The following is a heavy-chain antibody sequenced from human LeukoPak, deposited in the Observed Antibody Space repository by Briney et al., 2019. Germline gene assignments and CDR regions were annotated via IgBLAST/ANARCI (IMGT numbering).Heavy chain of an antibody. V-gene: IGHV4-59*01. CDR3: ARFVGEGYTSPPFYYYHYGMDV. CDR2: IYYSGST. Sequence: SETLSLTCTVSGGSISSYYWSWIRQPPGKGLEWIGYIYYSGSTNYNPSLKSRVTISVDTSKNQFSLKLSSVTAADPAVYYCARFVGEGYTSPPFYYYHYGMDVGGQGTTVTV. D-gene: IGHD5-24*01. CDR1: GGSISSYY. J-gene: IGHJ6*02.